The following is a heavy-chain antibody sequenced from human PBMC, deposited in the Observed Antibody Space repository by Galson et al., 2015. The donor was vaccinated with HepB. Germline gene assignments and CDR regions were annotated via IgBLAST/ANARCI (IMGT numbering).Heavy chain of an antibody. CDR3: ARHSSSWSEFDY. J-gene: IGHJ4*02. Sequence: ETLSLTCTVSGGSISRYYWSWIRQPPGKGLEWIGYIYYSGSTNYNPSLKSRVTISVDTSKNQFPLKLRSVTAADTAVYYCARHSSSWSEFDYWGQGTLVTVSS. CDR2: IYYSGST. D-gene: IGHD6-13*01. CDR1: GGSISRYY. V-gene: IGHV4-59*08.